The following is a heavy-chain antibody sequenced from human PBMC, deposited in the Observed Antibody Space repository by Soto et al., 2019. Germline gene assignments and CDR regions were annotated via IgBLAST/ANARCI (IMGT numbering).Heavy chain of an antibody. D-gene: IGHD6-6*01. CDR3: AKGSYNFDY. Sequence: GGSLRLSCAASGFTFSSYAVSWVRQAPGKGLEWVSSLSGSGGDGNTYYADSVKGRFTISRDDSKNTLFLQMNSLRAEDTAVYYCAKGSYNFDYWGQGTLVTVSS. V-gene: IGHV3-23*01. J-gene: IGHJ4*02. CDR2: LSGSGGDGNT. CDR1: GFTFSSYA.